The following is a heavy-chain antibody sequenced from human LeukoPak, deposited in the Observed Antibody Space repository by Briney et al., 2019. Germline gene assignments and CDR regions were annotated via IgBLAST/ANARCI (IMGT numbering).Heavy chain of an antibody. Sequence: PGGSLRLSCAASGFRFTSYTMIWVRQPPGGGLEWLSSITSGSSHIFYADSVRGRFTISRDNAKNSLYLQMNSLGAEDTAVYYCAMATVRDIDSWGQGTLVTVSS. D-gene: IGHD5-24*01. CDR3: AMATVRDIDS. CDR2: ITSGSSHI. V-gene: IGHV3-21*01. J-gene: IGHJ4*02. CDR1: GFRFTSYT.